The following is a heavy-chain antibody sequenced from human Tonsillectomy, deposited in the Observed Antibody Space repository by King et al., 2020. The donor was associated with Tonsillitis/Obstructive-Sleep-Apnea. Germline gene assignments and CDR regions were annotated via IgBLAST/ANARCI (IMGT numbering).Heavy chain of an antibody. Sequence: VQLVESGGGLIQPGGSLRLSCAATGFPVSSNHISWVRRAPGEGLVWVSVIYSGGSTYYADSVKGRFTITRDNSKNTLYLQMNSLRAEDTAVYYCAIPFYCSSTSCYADAFDIWGQGTMVTVSS. D-gene: IGHD2-2*01. CDR2: IYSGGST. J-gene: IGHJ3*02. CDR1: GFPVSSNH. CDR3: AIPFYCSSTSCYADAFDI. V-gene: IGHV3-53*01.